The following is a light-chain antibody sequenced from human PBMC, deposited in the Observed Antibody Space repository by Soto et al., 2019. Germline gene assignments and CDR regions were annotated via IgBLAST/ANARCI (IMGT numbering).Light chain of an antibody. CDR2: DAS. J-gene: IGKJ1*01. V-gene: IGKV1-5*01. CDR3: QQYNSYSWT. CDR1: QSISSW. Sequence: DIQMTQSPSTLSASVGDRFTITCRASQSISSWLAWYQQKPGKVPELLIYDASSLESGVPSRFSGSGSGTEFTLTISSLQPDDFATYYCQQYNSYSWTFGQGTKVDIK.